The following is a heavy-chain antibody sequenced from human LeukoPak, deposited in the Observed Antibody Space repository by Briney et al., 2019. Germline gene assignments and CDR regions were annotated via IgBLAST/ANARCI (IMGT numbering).Heavy chain of an antibody. CDR1: GYTFTTYG. CDR2: IYPGDSDT. J-gene: IGHJ4*02. CDR3: ARSINYGERDFDY. D-gene: IGHD4-17*01. V-gene: IGHV5-51*01. Sequence: KVSCKSSGYTFTTYGISWVRQAPGQGLEWMGIIYPGDSDTRYSPSFQGQVTISADKSISTAYLQWSSLKASDTAMYYCARSINYGERDFDYWGQGTLVTVSS.